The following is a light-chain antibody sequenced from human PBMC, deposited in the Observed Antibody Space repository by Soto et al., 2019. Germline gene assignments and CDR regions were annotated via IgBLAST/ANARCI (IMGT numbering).Light chain of an antibody. Sequence: QSVLTQPPSASGTPGQRVTISCSGSSANSGSNYVYWYQQLPGTAPKLLIYSNNQRPSGVTDRFSGSKSGTSASLAISGLRSEDEADYYCAAWDDSLSGLYVFATGTKVTVL. J-gene: IGLJ1*01. CDR3: AAWDDSLSGLYV. CDR1: SANSGSNY. CDR2: SNN. V-gene: IGLV1-47*02.